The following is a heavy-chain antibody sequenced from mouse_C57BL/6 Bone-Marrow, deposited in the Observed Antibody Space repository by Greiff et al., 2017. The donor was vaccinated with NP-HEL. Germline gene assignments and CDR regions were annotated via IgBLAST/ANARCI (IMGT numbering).Heavy chain of an antibody. V-gene: IGHV1-19*01. J-gene: IGHJ2*01. D-gene: IGHD2-4*01. Sequence: VQLQQSGPVLVKPGASVKMSCKASGYTFTDYYMNWVKQSHGKSLEWIGVINPYNGGTSYNQKFPGKATLTVDKSSSTAYMELNILTSEDSAVYYCAYDYDVGYWGQGTTLTVSS. CDR1: GYTFTDYY. CDR3: AYDYDVGY. CDR2: INPYNGGT.